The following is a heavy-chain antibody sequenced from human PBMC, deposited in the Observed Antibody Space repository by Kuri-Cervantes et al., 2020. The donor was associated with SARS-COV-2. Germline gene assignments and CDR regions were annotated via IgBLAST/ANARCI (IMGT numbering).Heavy chain of an antibody. D-gene: IGHD3-16*01. V-gene: IGHV3-30-3*01. J-gene: IGHJ3*02. CDR2: ISYDGSNK. Sequence: GGSLRLSCAASGFTFSSYAMHWVRQAPGKGLEWVAVISYDGSNKYYADSVKGRFTISRDNSKNTLYLQMNSVRIEDTSLYFCAWGRGWTFDIWGRGTMVTVSS. CDR1: GFTFSSYA. CDR3: AWGRGWTFDI.